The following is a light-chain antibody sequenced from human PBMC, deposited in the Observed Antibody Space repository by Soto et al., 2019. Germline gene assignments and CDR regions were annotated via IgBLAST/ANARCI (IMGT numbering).Light chain of an antibody. CDR3: QYYDSSLSGSV. CDR2: GNS. Sequence: QSVLTQPPSVSGAPGQRVTISCTGSSSNIGAGYDVHWYQQLPGTAPKLLISGNSNRPSGVPDRFSGSKSGTSASLAITGLQAEDAADYYCQYYDSSLSGSVFGGGTKLTVL. V-gene: IGLV1-40*01. J-gene: IGLJ2*01. CDR1: SSNIGAGYD.